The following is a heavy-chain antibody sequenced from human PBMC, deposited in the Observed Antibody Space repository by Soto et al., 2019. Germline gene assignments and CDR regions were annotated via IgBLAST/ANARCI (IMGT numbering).Heavy chain of an antibody. CDR3: AKGGYYYDSSGYLHY. CDR2: ISGSGGST. J-gene: IGHJ4*02. Sequence: PGGALRLSCAASGFTFSSYAMSWVRQAPGKGLEWVSAISGSGGSTYYADSVKGRFTISRDNSKNTLYLQMNGLRAEDTAVYYCAKGGYYYDSSGYLHYWGQGTLVTV. CDR1: GFTFSSYA. V-gene: IGHV3-23*01. D-gene: IGHD3-22*01.